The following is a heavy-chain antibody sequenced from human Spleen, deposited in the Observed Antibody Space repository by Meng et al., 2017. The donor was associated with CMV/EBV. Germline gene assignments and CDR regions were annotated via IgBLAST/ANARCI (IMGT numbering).Heavy chain of an antibody. CDR1: GYTFTGYY. CDR3: ARDRPSYDFWSGYDYYYYGMDV. V-gene: IGHV1-2*02. CDR2: INPNSGGT. Sequence: ASVKVSCKASGYTFTGYYMHWVRQAPGQGLEWMGWINPNSGGTNYAQKFQGRVTMTRDTSISTAYMELSRLRSDDTAVYYCARDRPSYDFWSGYDYYYYGMDVWGQGTTVTVSS. D-gene: IGHD3-3*01. J-gene: IGHJ6*02.